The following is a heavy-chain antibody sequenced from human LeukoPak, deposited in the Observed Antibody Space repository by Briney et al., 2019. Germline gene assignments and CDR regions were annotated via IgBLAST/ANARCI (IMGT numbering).Heavy chain of an antibody. CDR1: GFTFSRYW. CDR2: IKQDGSAT. CDR3: AKDRYYGSGTYSFDY. D-gene: IGHD3-10*01. V-gene: IGHV3-7*01. Sequence: GGSLRLSCAASGFTFSRYWMSWVRQAPGKGLEWVANIKQDGSATYYVDSVKGRFTISRDNAKNSLYLQMNSLRTEDTAVYYCAKDRYYGSGTYSFDYWGKGTLVTVSS. J-gene: IGHJ4*02.